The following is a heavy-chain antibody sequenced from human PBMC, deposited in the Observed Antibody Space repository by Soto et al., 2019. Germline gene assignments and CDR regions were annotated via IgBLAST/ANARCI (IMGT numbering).Heavy chain of an antibody. D-gene: IGHD5-12*01. Sequence: AGGSLRLSCAASGFTFSSYSMNWVRQAPGKGLEWVSSISSSSSYIYYADSVKGRFTISRDNAKNSLYLQMNSLRAEDTAVYYCARLLDSGYDYWGQGTLVTVSS. V-gene: IGHV3-21*01. J-gene: IGHJ4*02. CDR1: GFTFSSYS. CDR2: ISSSSSYI. CDR3: ARLLDSGYDY.